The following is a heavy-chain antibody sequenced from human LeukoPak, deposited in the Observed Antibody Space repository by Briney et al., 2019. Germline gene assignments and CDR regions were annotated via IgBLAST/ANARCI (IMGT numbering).Heavy chain of an antibody. J-gene: IGHJ3*02. CDR2: IYYSGST. CDR1: GGSISSSSYH. V-gene: IGHV4-39*01. Sequence: PSETLSLTCTVSGGSISSSSYHWGWIRQPPGKGLEWIGSIYYSGSTYYNPSLKSRVTISVDTSKNQFSLKLSSVTAADTAVYYCARHGDILTGQNAFDIWGQGTMVTVSS. CDR3: ARHGDILTGQNAFDI. D-gene: IGHD3-9*01.